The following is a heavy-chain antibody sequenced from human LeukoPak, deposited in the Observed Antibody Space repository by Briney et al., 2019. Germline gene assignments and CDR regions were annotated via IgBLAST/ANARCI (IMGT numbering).Heavy chain of an antibody. D-gene: IGHD6-19*01. Sequence: GASVKVSCKASGYTFTGYYMHWVRQAPGQGLEWMGWINPNSGGTNYAQKFQGRVTMTRDTSISTAYMELSSLRAEDTAVYYCAKSYPCRFLGSGWYYFDYWGQGTLVTVSS. CDR2: INPNSGGT. CDR3: AKSYPCRFLGSGWYYFDY. CDR1: GYTFTGYY. V-gene: IGHV1-2*02. J-gene: IGHJ4*02.